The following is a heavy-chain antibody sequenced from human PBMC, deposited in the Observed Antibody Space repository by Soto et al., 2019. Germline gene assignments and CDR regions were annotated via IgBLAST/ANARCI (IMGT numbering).Heavy chain of an antibody. CDR2: ISSGGSYM. CDR3: SSAWSHFDR. D-gene: IGHD2-8*02. V-gene: IGHV3-21*06. CDR1: GFTFSSFN. Sequence: EVQLVESGGGLVNPGGSLRLSCATSGFTFSSFNMNWVRQAPGKGLEWVSSISSGGSYMYYADSVKGRFTISRDDAKASLYLQMNSLRAEDTAMYYCSSAWSHFDRWGQGTLVTVSP. J-gene: IGHJ4*02.